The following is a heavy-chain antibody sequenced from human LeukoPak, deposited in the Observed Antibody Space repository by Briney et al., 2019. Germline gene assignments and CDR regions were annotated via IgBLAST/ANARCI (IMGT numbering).Heavy chain of an antibody. Sequence: GESLKTSCKGSGYSFTSYWIGWVRQMPGKGLEWMGIIYPGDSDTRYSPSFQGQVTISADKSISTAYLQWSSLKASDAAMYYCARGSIVGAHFFDYWGQGTLVTVSS. CDR2: IYPGDSDT. CDR1: GYSFTSYW. V-gene: IGHV5-51*01. CDR3: ARGSIVGAHFFDY. D-gene: IGHD1-26*01. J-gene: IGHJ4*02.